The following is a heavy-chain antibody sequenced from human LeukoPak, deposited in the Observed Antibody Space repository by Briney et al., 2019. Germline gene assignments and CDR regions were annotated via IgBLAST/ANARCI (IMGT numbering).Heavy chain of an antibody. CDR2: INHSGST. D-gene: IGHD2-2*01. CDR1: GGSFSGYY. Sequence: SETLSLTCAVYGGSFSGYYWSWIRQPPGKGLEWIGEINHSGSTNYNPSLKSRVTISVDTSKNQFSLKLSSVTAADTAVYYCARDTSTSFDYWGQGTLVTVSS. CDR3: ARDTSTSFDY. J-gene: IGHJ4*02. V-gene: IGHV4-34*01.